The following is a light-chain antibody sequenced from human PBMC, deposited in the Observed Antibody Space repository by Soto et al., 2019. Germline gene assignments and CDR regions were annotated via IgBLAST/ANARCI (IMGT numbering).Light chain of an antibody. CDR3: QQYNSYSET. CDR2: KAP. J-gene: IGKJ1*01. Sequence: DIQMTQSPSTLSASVGDRVTITCRASQSISSWLAWYQQKPGKAPNLLIYKAPNLQSGVPSRFSGSGSGTEFTLTISSLQPDDFATYYCQQYNSYSETFGQGTKVEI. V-gene: IGKV1-5*03. CDR1: QSISSW.